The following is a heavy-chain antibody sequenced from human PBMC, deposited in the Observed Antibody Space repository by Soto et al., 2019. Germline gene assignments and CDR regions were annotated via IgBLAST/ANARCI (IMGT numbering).Heavy chain of an antibody. D-gene: IGHD3-10*01. CDR3: ARGSTDSYPGSRIFDF. V-gene: IGHV3-23*01. J-gene: IGHJ4*02. Sequence: GGSLRLSCVASGLTFGSRAMSWVRQAPGEGLQWVSTITDTGGDAKYADSVRGRFVISRDNSRKTLYLQMTSLTAEDSAMYFCARGSTDSYPGSRIFDFWGRGTLVTVSS. CDR1: GLTFGSRA. CDR2: ITDTGGDA.